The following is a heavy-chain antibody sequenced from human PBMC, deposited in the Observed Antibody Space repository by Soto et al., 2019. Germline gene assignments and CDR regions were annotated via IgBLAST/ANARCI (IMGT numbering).Heavy chain of an antibody. CDR2: ISAYNGNT. D-gene: IGHD3-3*01. J-gene: IGHJ6*02. V-gene: IGHV1-18*01. Sequence: QVQLVQSGAEVKKPGASVKVSCKASGYTFTSYGISWVRQAPGQGPEWMGWISAYNGNTNYAQKLQGRVTMTTDTSTSTAYMELRSLRSDDTAVYYCARDSASKNYDFWSGYHYYYGMDVWGQGTTVTVSS. CDR3: ARDSASKNYDFWSGYHYYYGMDV. CDR1: GYTFTSYG.